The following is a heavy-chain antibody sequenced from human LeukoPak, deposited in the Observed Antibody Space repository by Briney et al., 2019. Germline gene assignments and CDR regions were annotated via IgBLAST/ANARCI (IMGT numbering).Heavy chain of an antibody. CDR1: GFTLSSYE. CDR2: IGYGGSDT. V-gene: IGHV3-21*01. D-gene: IGHD3-16*02. Sequence: TGGSLRLSCTVSGFTLSSYEMTWFRQAPGKGLEWVSSIGYGGSDTHYADSVKGRFTVSRDNAKNSLYLQMNSLRAEDTAVYYCARDPYVWGSYRYDAFDIWGQGTMVTVSS. CDR3: ARDPYVWGSYRYDAFDI. J-gene: IGHJ3*02.